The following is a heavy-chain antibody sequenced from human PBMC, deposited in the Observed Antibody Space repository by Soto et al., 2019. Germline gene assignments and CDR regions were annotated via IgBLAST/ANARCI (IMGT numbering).Heavy chain of an antibody. J-gene: IGHJ4*02. CDR1: GGSISSYY. CDR2: IYTSGST. CDR3: AREFAKYDFWSGYYYFDY. V-gene: IGHV4-4*07. Sequence: SETLSLTCTVSGGSISSYYWSWIRQPAGKGLEWIGRIYTSGSTNYNPSLKSRVTMSVDTSKNQFSLKLSSVTAADTAVYYCAREFAKYDFWSGYYYFDYWGQGTLVTV. D-gene: IGHD3-3*01.